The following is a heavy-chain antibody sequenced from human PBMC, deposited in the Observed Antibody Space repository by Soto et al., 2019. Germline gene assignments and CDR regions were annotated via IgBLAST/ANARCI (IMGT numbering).Heavy chain of an antibody. CDR2: IYDSGTT. CDR3: ARAKVWDFDY. D-gene: IGHD1-20*01. J-gene: IGHJ4*02. CDR1: GGSISSYD. Sequence: SETLSLTCTVSGGSISSYDWSWIRQPPGKGLEWIGYIYDSGTTNYNPSLKSRVTISVDTSKNQFSLKLSSVTAADTAAYYCARAKVWDFDYWGQGTLVTVSS. V-gene: IGHV4-59*08.